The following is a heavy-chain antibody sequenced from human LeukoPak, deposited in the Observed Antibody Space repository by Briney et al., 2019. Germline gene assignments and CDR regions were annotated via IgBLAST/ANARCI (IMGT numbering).Heavy chain of an antibody. CDR1: GFTFINFW. Sequence: GGSLRLSSAPSGFTFINFWIHCVGQRPGKGLVWISHISTDGSSTTYADAVEGRFTISRDNAKNTLHLQMNSLRAEDTAVYYCVRRSEWQPTISTYYYYMDVCGKGTTVTVSS. D-gene: IGHD3-9*01. CDR2: ISTDGSST. J-gene: IGHJ6*03. CDR3: VRRSEWQPTISTYYYYMDV. V-gene: IGHV3-74*03.